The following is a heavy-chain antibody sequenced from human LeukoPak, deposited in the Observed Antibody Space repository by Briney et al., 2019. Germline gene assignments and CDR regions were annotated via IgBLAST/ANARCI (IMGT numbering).Heavy chain of an antibody. D-gene: IGHD6-13*01. CDR2: ISYDGSNK. CDR3: AKARGGGIAAAGTICDY. Sequence: PGGSLRLSCAAFGFTFSSYGMHWVRQAPGKGLEWVAVISYDGSNKYSADSVKGRFTISRDNSKNTLYLQMNSLRAEDTAVYYCAKARGGGIAAAGTICDYWGQGTLVTVSS. CDR1: GFTFSSYG. J-gene: IGHJ4*02. V-gene: IGHV3-30*18.